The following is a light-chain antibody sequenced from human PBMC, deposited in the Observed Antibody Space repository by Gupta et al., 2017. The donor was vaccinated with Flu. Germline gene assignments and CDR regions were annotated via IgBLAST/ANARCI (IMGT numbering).Light chain of an antibody. CDR3: RQDATYPRT. CDR1: QGLRTE. CDR2: AAS. V-gene: IGKV1-6*02. Sequence: AIQMTQSPSCLSASVGDRVTITCRASQGLRTELGWYQQRPGQAPKLLVYAASRLQIGVPSRFTRCRSVTYFTLTIMVLQPQDIPTYYFRQDATYPRTSGQGTK. J-gene: IGKJ2*01.